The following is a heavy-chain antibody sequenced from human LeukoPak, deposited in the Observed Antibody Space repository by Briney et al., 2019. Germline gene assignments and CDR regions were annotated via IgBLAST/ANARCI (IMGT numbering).Heavy chain of an antibody. CDR1: GLTVSSNY. Sequence: GGSLRLSCAASGLTVSSNYMNWVRQAPGKGLEWVSSISGSSNYIFYADSLKGRFTISRDNAKNSLYLQMNSLRAEDTALYYCARDAISLTGNGPDYWGQGTLVTVSS. J-gene: IGHJ4*02. CDR3: ARDAISLTGNGPDY. V-gene: IGHV3-21*01. CDR2: ISGSSNYI. D-gene: IGHD1-20*01.